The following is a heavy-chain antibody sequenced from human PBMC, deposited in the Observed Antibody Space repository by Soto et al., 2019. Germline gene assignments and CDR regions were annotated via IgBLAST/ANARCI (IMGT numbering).Heavy chain of an antibody. V-gene: IGHV1-69*06. D-gene: IGHD2-8*01. Sequence: QVQLVQSGAEVKKPGSSVKVSCKASGGTFSSYAISWVRQAPGRGLEWMGGIIPIFGTANYAQKFQGRVTITADKSTSTAYMERSSLRSEDTAVYYCAREFLGYCTNGVCYTKYYYYYYGMDVWGQGTTVTVSS. CDR2: IIPIFGTA. CDR3: AREFLGYCTNGVCYTKYYYYYYGMDV. CDR1: GGTFSSYA. J-gene: IGHJ6*02.